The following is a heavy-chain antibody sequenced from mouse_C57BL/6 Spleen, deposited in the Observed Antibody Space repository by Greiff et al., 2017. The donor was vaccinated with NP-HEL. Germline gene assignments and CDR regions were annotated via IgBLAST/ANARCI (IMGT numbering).Heavy chain of an antibody. V-gene: IGHV6-3*01. J-gene: IGHJ4*01. CDR3: TAIYYGYDAAYYYAMDY. CDR1: GFTFSNYW. CDR2: IRLKSDNYAT. Sequence: EVKVEESGGGLVQPGGSMKLSCVASGFTFSNYWMNWVRQSPEKGLEWVAQIRLKSDNYATHYAESVKGRFTISRDDSKSSVYLQMNNIRAEDTGIYYCTAIYYGYDAAYYYAMDYWGQGTSVTVSS. D-gene: IGHD2-2*01.